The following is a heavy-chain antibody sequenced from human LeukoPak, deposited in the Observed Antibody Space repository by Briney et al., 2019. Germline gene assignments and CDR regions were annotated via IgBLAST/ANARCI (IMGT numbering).Heavy chain of an antibody. CDR2: ISSSGSTI. CDR1: GFTFSDYY. J-gene: IGHJ6*02. Sequence: GGSLRLPCAASGFTFSDYYMSWIRQAPGKGLEWVSYISSSGSTIYYADSVKGRFTISRDNAKNSLYLQMNSLRAEDTAVYYCASGYYDFWSGFSQVPPLRYYYYGMDVWGQGTTVTVSS. D-gene: IGHD3-3*01. V-gene: IGHV3-11*01. CDR3: ASGYYDFWSGFSQVPPLRYYYYGMDV.